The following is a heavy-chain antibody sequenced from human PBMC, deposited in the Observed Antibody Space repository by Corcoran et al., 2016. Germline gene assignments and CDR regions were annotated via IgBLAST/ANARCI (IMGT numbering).Heavy chain of an antibody. D-gene: IGHD3-22*01. J-gene: IGHJ4*02. CDR2: INHSGST. CDR3: ARGGYYDSSGPFGY. CDR1: GGSFSGYY. Sequence: QVQLQQWGAGLLKPSETLSLTCAVYGGSFSGYYWSWIRQPPGKGLEWIGEINHSGSTNYNPSLKRRVTISVDTSKNQFSLKLSSVTAADTAVYYCARGGYYDSSGPFGYWGQGTLVTVSS. V-gene: IGHV4-34*01.